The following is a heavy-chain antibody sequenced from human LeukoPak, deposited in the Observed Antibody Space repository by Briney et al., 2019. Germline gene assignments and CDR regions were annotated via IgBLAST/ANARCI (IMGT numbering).Heavy chain of an antibody. D-gene: IGHD2-15*01. CDR3: AVFGYCSGGSCPDY. Sequence: GGSLRLSCAASGFTFSSYGMHWVRQAPGKGLEWVAVIWYDGSNKYYADSVKGRFTISRDNSKNTLYLQMNSLRAEDTAVYYCAVFGYCSGGSCPDYWGQGTLVTVSS. CDR2: IWYDGSNK. V-gene: IGHV3-33*08. CDR1: GFTFSSYG. J-gene: IGHJ4*02.